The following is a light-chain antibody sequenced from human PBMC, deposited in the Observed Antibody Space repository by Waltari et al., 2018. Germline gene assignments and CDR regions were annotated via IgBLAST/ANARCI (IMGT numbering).Light chain of an antibody. CDR1: QSVSGH. CDR3: QQRSNWPPYT. J-gene: IGKJ2*01. CDR2: GAS. V-gene: IGKV3-11*01. Sequence: EIVLTQSPATLSLSPGERATLSCWASQSVSGHLAWYQQKPGQAPRLLIYGASSRATGIPARFSGSGSGTDFTLTISSLEPEDFAVYYCQQRSNWPPYTFVQGTKLEIK.